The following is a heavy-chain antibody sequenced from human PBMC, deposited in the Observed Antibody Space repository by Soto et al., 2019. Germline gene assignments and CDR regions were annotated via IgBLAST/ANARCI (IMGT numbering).Heavy chain of an antibody. D-gene: IGHD3-3*01. Sequence: QLQLQESGPGLVKPSETLSLTCTVSGGSISSSSYYWGWIRQPPGKGLEWIGSLYYSGSTYYNPSLKSRVTISVDTSKNQFSLKLSSVTAADTAVYYCARRADTYYDFWSGYYFDYWGQGTLVTVSS. CDR2: LYYSGST. V-gene: IGHV4-39*01. CDR1: GGSISSSSYY. J-gene: IGHJ4*02. CDR3: ARRADTYYDFWSGYYFDY.